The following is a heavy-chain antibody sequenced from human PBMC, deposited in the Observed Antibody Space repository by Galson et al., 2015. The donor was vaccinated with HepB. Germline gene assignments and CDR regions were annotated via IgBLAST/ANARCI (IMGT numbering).Heavy chain of an antibody. Sequence: SLRLSCAASGFTFSSYAMSWVRQAPGKGLEWVSAISGSGGSTYYADSVKGRFTISSDNSKNTLYLQMNSLRAEYTAVYYRARRGHDDSFDIWGQGTMVTVSS. J-gene: IGHJ3*02. CDR2: ISGSGGST. CDR3: ARRGHDDSFDI. V-gene: IGHV3-23*01. D-gene: IGHD3-3*01. CDR1: GFTFSSYA.